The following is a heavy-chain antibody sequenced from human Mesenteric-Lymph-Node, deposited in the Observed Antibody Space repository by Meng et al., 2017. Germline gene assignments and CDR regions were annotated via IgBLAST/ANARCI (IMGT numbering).Heavy chain of an antibody. CDR3: ARGGRGYSGYDPQRDY. V-gene: IGHV1-2*06. CDR1: GDTFIGYY. J-gene: IGHJ4*02. D-gene: IGHD5-12*01. Sequence: ASVKVSCKASGDTFIGYYIHWVRQAPGQGLEWMGRINPKSGGTNYAQKLQGRVTMTTDTSTSTAYMELRSLRSDDTAVYYCARGGRGYSGYDPQRDYWGQGTLVTVSS. CDR2: INPKSGGT.